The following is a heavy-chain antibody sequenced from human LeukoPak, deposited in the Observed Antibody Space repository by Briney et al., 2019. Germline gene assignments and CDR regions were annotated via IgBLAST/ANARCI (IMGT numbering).Heavy chain of an antibody. CDR1: ERIFTIYH. J-gene: IGHJ5*02. Sequence: ASVKVSCKTSERIFTIYHIHWVRQAPGQGLEWMAWINPDTGVTKYAQDLQGRVTVARDTSLTTTYMELSTLTSDDTAVYYCALVTSGNWWFDPWGPGTLVTVSS. V-gene: IGHV1-2*02. CDR2: INPDTGVT. CDR3: ALVTSGNWWFDP. D-gene: IGHD2-21*02.